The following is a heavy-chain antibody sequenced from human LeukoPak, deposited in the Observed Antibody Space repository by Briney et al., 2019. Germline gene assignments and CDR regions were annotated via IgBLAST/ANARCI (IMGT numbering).Heavy chain of an antibody. CDR2: INPSGGST. J-gene: IGHJ4*02. CDR3: ATGYCSSTNCRIDY. CDR1: GYTFTTYY. V-gene: IGHV1-46*01. D-gene: IGHD2-2*03. Sequence: GASVKVSCKASGYTFTTYYIQWARQAPGQGLEWMGFINPSGGSTSYAQKFQGRVTMTRDTSTSTVYMELSSLRSEDTAVYYCATGYCSSTNCRIDYWGQGTLVSVSS.